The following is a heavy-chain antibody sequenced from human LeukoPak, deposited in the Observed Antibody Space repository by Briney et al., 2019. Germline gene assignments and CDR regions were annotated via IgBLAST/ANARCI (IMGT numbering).Heavy chain of an antibody. V-gene: IGHV1-69*01. CDR2: IIPIFGTA. CDR1: GRTFSSYA. CDR3: ARYCSGGSCPFDY. Sequence: SVKLSCKASGRTFSSYAISWVRQAPGQGLEWMGGIIPIFGTANYAQKFQGRVTITADESTRTAYMELSSLRSEDTAVYYCARYCSGGSCPFDYWGQGTLVTVSS. D-gene: IGHD2-15*01. J-gene: IGHJ4*02.